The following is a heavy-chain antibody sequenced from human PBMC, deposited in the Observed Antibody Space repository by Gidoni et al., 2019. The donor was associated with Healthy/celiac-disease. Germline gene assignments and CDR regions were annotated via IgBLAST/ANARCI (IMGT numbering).Heavy chain of an antibody. J-gene: IGHJ4*02. V-gene: IGHV1-8*01. CDR1: GYTFTSYD. D-gene: IGHD6-19*01. Sequence: QVQRVQSGAAVKKPGASGKGYCKASGYTFTSYDINWVRQATGQGLEWMGWRNPISGNTGYAQQFQGRVTMTRNTSISTAYMELSSLRSEDTAVYYCAREGQLNYWGQGTLVTVSS. CDR2: RNPISGNT. CDR3: AREGQLNY.